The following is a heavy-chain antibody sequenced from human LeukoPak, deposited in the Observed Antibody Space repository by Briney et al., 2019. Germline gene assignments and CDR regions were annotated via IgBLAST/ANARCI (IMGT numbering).Heavy chain of an antibody. CDR3: ARHWEQWLVGEFDY. CDR2: IYYSGST. V-gene: IGHV4-39*01. Sequence: SETLSLTCTVSGGSISSSSYYWGWIRQPPGKGLEWIGSIYYSGSTYYNPSLKSRVTISVDTSKNQFSLKLSSVTAADTAVYYCARHWEQWLVGEFDYSGQGTLVTVSS. J-gene: IGHJ4*02. D-gene: IGHD6-19*01. CDR1: GGSISSSSYY.